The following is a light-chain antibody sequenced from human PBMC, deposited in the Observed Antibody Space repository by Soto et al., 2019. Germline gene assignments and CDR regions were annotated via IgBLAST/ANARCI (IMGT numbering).Light chain of an antibody. J-gene: IGLJ2*01. Sequence: QSVLTQPPSVSGAPGQRVTISCTGSSSNIGARYDVHWYQHLPGTAPKLLIYGDNNRPSGVPDRFSGSKSGTSASLAITGLQAEDEADYYCQSYDSSLDVVFGGGTKLTVL. V-gene: IGLV1-40*01. CDR3: QSYDSSLDVV. CDR2: GDN. CDR1: SSNIGARYD.